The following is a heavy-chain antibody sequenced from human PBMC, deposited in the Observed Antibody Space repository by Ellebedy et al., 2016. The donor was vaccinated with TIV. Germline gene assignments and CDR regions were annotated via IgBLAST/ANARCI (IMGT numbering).Heavy chain of an antibody. Sequence: GESLKISCAASGFTFSSHGMAWVRQAPGTGLEWLSGIPGGGDTTYYADSVTGRFTISRDNSKNTLFLQLSSLRAEDTAVFYCVRVMWPVPGPVDPFDYWGQGTPVTVSS. J-gene: IGHJ4*02. V-gene: IGHV3-23*01. D-gene: IGHD6-19*01. CDR1: GFTFSSHG. CDR3: VRVMWPVPGPVDPFDY. CDR2: IPGGGDTT.